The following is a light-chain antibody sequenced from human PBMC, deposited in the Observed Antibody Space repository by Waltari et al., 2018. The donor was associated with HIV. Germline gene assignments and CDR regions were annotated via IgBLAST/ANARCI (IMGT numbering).Light chain of an antibody. CDR2: EVN. V-gene: IGLV2-23*02. CDR1: SSDVGGYNL. J-gene: IGLJ2*01. Sequence: QSALTQPAPVSGSPGQSITISCTGTSSDVGGYNLVSWYQQHPVKAPKLMIYEVNKRPSGVSSRFSGSKSGNTASLTISGLQAEDEADYYCCAYAGSTTYVIFGGGTKLTVL. CDR3: CAYAGSTTYVI.